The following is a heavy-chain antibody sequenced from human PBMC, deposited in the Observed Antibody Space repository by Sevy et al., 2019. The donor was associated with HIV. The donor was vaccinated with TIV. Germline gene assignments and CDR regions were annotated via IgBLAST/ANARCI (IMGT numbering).Heavy chain of an antibody. CDR2: IYSGGST. D-gene: IGHD3-10*01. CDR3: ARARGSGSYYNNDY. Sequence: GGSLRLSCAASGFTVSSNYMSWVRQAPGKGLEWVSLIYSGGSTYYADSVKGRFTISRDNSKNTLYLQMNSLRAEDTAVYYCARARGSGSYYNNDYWGQGTLVTVSS. CDR1: GFTVSSNY. J-gene: IGHJ4*02. V-gene: IGHV3-53*01.